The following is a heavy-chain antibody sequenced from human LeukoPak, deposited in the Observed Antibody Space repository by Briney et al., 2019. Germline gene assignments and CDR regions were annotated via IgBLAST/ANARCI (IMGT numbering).Heavy chain of an antibody. J-gene: IGHJ3*02. D-gene: IGHD4-17*01. V-gene: IGHV4-4*02. CDR1: GGSISSSNW. CDR2: IYHSGST. Sequence: SETLSLTCAVSGGSISSSNWWSWVRQPPGKGLEWIGEIYHSGSTNYNPSLKSRVTISVDKSKNQFSLKLSSVTAADTAVYYCAREAYYGDRQNAFDTWGQGTMVTVSS. CDR3: AREAYYGDRQNAFDT.